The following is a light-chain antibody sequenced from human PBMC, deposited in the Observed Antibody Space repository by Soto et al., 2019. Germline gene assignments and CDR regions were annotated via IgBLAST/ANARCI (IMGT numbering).Light chain of an antibody. J-gene: IGLJ1*01. Sequence: QSALAQPASVSGSPGQSITISCTGTSSDVGTYDYVSWYQHHPDKAPKLMISEVSNRPSGVSNRFSGSKSGNTASLTISGLQAEDEADYYCNSYTSSNTYVFGSGTKVTVL. CDR1: SSDVGTYDY. CDR3: NSYTSSNTYV. CDR2: EVS. V-gene: IGLV2-14*01.